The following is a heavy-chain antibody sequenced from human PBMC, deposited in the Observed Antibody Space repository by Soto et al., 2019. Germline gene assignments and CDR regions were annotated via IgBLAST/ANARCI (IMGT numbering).Heavy chain of an antibody. D-gene: IGHD4-4*01. V-gene: IGHV3-7*01. Sequence: PVGSLRLSCAASGFTFDKYWMNWVRQAPGKGLEWVATINPDGSEQHSVDSVRGRFAISRDNAKKSLYLQMNSLRAEDTAVYYCATSAYSYQGYWGQGTLVTVSS. CDR2: INPDGSEQ. CDR1: GFTFDKYW. CDR3: ATSAYSYQGY. J-gene: IGHJ4*02.